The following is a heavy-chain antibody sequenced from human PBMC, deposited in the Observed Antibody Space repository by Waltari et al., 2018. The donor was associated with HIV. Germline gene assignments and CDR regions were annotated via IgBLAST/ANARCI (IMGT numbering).Heavy chain of an antibody. CDR2: ISYDGSNK. J-gene: IGHJ4*02. V-gene: IGHV3-30*04. CDR3: ARDSGGDSSGYYPYYFDY. Sequence: QVQLVESGGGVVQPGRSLRLSCAASGFTFSSYAMHWVRQAPGKGLEWVAVISYDGSNKYYADSVKGRFTISRDNSKNTLYLQMNSLRAEDTAVYYCARDSGGDSSGYYPYYFDYWGQGTLVTVSS. D-gene: IGHD3-22*01. CDR1: GFTFSSYA.